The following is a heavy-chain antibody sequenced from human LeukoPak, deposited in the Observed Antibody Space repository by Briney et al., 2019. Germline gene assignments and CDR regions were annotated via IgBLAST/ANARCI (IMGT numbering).Heavy chain of an antibody. Sequence: PGGSLRLSCATSGFTFSGYGMHWVRQAPGKGLEWVTVIWSDGSNKYYVDSVKGRFTNSRDNSKNTVYLQMNSLRAEDTAMYYCARDLKISMVPTSPDYWGQGTLVTVSS. CDR1: GFTFSGYG. CDR2: IWSDGSNK. CDR3: ARDLKISMVPTSPDY. D-gene: IGHD3-10*01. V-gene: IGHV3-33*01. J-gene: IGHJ4*02.